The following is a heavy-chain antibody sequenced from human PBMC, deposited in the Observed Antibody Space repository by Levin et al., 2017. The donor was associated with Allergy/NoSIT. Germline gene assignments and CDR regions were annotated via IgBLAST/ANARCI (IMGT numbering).Heavy chain of an antibody. D-gene: IGHD3-22*01. CDR3: ARDHGDYDSSGYFFDS. CDR1: GGSISSTNW. J-gene: IGHJ4*02. Sequence: PGGSLRLSCAVSGGSISSTNWWNWVRQPPGKGLEWIGEISHSGSTNYNASLRSRVTISVDKSKNQFSLMLSFVTAADTAVYYCARDHGDYDSSGYFFDSWGQGTLVTVSS. V-gene: IGHV4-4*02. CDR2: ISHSGST.